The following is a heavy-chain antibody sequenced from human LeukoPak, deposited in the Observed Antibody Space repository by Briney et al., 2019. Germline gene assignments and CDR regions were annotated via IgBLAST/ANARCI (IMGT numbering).Heavy chain of an antibody. CDR1: GFTFSSYN. Sequence: GGSLRLSCEVSGFTFSSYNMNWVRQAPGKGPEWVSYISSSGTTIYYADSVKGRFTISRDNVKNSLYLQMNSLRAEDTAVYYCARDLTWCMLGGGWGPGTLVTVSS. V-gene: IGHV3-48*01. J-gene: IGHJ4*02. CDR2: ISSSGTTI. CDR3: ARDLTWCMLGGG. D-gene: IGHD2-8*01.